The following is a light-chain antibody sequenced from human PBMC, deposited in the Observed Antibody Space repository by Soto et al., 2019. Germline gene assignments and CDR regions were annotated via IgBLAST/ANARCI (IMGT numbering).Light chain of an antibody. CDR2: EVS. CDR1: QSLLHITGETF. J-gene: IGKJ5*01. CDR3: MQSTQLPPT. V-gene: IGKV2D-29*02. Sequence: DVVMTQTPLSLSVAPGQPASISCKSSQSLLHITGETFLFWYLQKPGQSPQLLIYEVSTRVSGVPDRFSGSGSATDFTLEIIRVEIDDVGIYYCMQSTQLPPTFGQGTRLEIK.